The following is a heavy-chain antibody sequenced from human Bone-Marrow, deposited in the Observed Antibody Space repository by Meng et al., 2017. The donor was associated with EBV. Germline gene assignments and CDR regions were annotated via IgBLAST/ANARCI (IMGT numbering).Heavy chain of an antibody. CDR2: IIPIFGTA. D-gene: IGHD5-24*01. CDR3: ARDGSVEMASI. CDR1: GGTFSSYA. Sequence: VHRVQLGAGVKKPGSSVKVPCKASGGTFSSYAISWVRQAPGQGLEWMGGIIPIFGTANYAQKFQGRVTITADKSTSTAYMELSSLRSEDTAVYYCARDGSVEMASIWGQGTLVTVSS. J-gene: IGHJ4*02. V-gene: IGHV1-69*06.